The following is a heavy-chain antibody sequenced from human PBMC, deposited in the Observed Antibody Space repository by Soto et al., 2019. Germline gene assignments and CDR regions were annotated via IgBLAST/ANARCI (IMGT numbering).Heavy chain of an antibody. CDR1: GFTFSTYA. D-gene: IGHD3-3*01. J-gene: IGHJ3*02. V-gene: IGHV3-23*01. Sequence: GGSLRLSCAASGFTFSTYAMSWVRQAPGKGLEWVSTFSGSGGNTYYADSVKGRFTISRDKSKNALYLQMNSLRAEDTAVYYCTKEIHDWRGDAFDIWGQGTMVTVSS. CDR3: TKEIHDWRGDAFDI. CDR2: FSGSGGNT.